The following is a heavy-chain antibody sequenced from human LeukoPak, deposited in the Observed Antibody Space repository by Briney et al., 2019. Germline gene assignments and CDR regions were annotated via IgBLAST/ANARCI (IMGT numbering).Heavy chain of an antibody. CDR3: ARQWELRLEFDY. Sequence: SETLPLTCAVSGYSISSGYYWGWIRQPPGKGLEWIGSIYHSGSTYYNPSLKSRVTISVDPSKNQFSLKLSSVTAADTAVYYCARQWELRLEFDYWGQGTLVTVSS. V-gene: IGHV4-38-2*01. D-gene: IGHD1-26*01. CDR2: IYHSGST. J-gene: IGHJ4*02. CDR1: GYSISSGYY.